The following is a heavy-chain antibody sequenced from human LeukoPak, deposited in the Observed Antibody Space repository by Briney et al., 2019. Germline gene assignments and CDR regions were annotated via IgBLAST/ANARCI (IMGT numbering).Heavy chain of an antibody. CDR2: ISYDGRNK. Sequence: PGGSLRLSCAASGFTFGSYGMHWVRQAPGKGLEWVAAISYDGRNKEYVDSVKGRFTISRDNSKNTLYLEMNSLRVEDTAVYNCAKDRGYSHGFDYWGQGTLVTVSS. V-gene: IGHV3-30*18. CDR3: AKDRGYSHGFDY. J-gene: IGHJ4*02. CDR1: GFTFGSYG. D-gene: IGHD5-18*01.